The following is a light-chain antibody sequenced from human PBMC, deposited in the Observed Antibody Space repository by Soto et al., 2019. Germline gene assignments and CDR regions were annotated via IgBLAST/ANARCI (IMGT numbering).Light chain of an antibody. CDR3: QQVNNPPLT. J-gene: IGKJ4*01. Sequence: DIQMTHSPSSLSASVGDRVTITCRASQSISSYLNWYQQKPGKAPKLLIYAASSLQSGVPSRFSGSGSGTDFTLTISSLQPEDFATYFCQQVNNPPLTFGGGTKVDIK. CDR1: QSISSY. CDR2: AAS. V-gene: IGKV1-39*01.